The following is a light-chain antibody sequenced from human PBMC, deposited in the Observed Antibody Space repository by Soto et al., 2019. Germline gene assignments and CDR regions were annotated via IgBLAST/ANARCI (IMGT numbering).Light chain of an antibody. CDR3: QQYNNYPWT. Sequence: DIQMTQSPSTLSASVGDRVTITCRASQSINNWLAWYQQKPGKAPKVLIYKASSLESGVPSRFSGSGSGTEFTLTISSLQPDDFATYYCQQYNNYPWTFGQETKVEIK. J-gene: IGKJ1*01. CDR2: KAS. CDR1: QSINNW. V-gene: IGKV1-5*03.